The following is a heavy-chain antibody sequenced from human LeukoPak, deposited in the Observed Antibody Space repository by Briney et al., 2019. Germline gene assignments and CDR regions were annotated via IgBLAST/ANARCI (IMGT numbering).Heavy chain of an antibody. CDR2: ISYDGSNK. D-gene: IGHD4-23*01. CDR1: GFTFSSYG. Sequence: GRSLTLSCAASGFTFSSYGMHWVRQAPGKGLEWVAVISYDGSNKYYADSVKGRFTISRDNSKNTLYLQMNSLRAEDTAVYYCEAHYGGNSGYWGQGTLVTVSS. V-gene: IGHV3-30*03. CDR3: EAHYGGNSGY. J-gene: IGHJ4*02.